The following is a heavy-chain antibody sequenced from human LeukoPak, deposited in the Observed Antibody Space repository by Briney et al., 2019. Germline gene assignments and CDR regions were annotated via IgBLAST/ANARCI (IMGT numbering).Heavy chain of an antibody. V-gene: IGHV4-39*01. CDR1: GGSISSSSYY. J-gene: IGHJ4*02. CDR2: IYYSGST. Sequence: SETLSLTRTVSGGSISSSSYYWGWIRQPPGKGLEWIGSIYYSGSTYYNPSLKSRVTISVDTSKNQFSLKLSSVTAADTAVYYCARQHDYGDYWGQGTLVTVSS. CDR3: ARQHDYGDY.